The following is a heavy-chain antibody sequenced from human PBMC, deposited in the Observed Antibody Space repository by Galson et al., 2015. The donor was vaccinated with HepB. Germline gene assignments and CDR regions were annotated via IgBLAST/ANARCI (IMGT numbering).Heavy chain of an antibody. CDR2: IIPIFGTA. J-gene: IGHJ3*02. V-gene: IGHV1-69*13. CDR1: GGTFSGYA. CDR3: ARATLYSGSYQNAFDI. Sequence: SVKVSCKASGGTFSGYAISWVRQAPGQGPEWMGGIIPIFGTANYAQKFQGRVTITADESTSTAYMELSSLRSEDTAVYYCARATLYSGSYQNAFDIWGQGTMVTVSS. D-gene: IGHD1-26*01.